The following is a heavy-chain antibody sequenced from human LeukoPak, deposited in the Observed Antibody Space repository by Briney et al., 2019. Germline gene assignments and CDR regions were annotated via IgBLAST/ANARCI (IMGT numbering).Heavy chain of an antibody. CDR1: GFTFSSYG. J-gene: IGHJ4*02. Sequence: GGSLRLSCAASGFTFSSYGMHWVRQAPGKGLEWVAVIWYDGSNKYYADSVKGRFTISRDNSKNTLYLQMNSLRAEDTAVYYCAREYSSGWHKTFDYGGQGTLVTVSS. CDR3: AREYSSGWHKTFDY. D-gene: IGHD6-19*01. CDR2: IWYDGSNK. V-gene: IGHV3-33*01.